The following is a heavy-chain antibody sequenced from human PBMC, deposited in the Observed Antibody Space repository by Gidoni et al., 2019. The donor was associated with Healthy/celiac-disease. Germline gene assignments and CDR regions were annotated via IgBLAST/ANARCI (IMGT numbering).Heavy chain of an antibody. CDR2: ISGSGGST. CDR1: GFTFSSYS. Sequence: EVQLLESGGGLVQPGGSLRLSCAASGFTFSSYSMSWVRQAPGKGLKWVSAISGSGGSTYYADSVKGRFTISRDNSKNTLYLQMNSLRAEDTAVYYCAKSYSSSFLNYMDVWGKGTTVTVSS. V-gene: IGHV3-23*01. CDR3: AKSYSSSFLNYMDV. D-gene: IGHD6-13*01. J-gene: IGHJ6*03.